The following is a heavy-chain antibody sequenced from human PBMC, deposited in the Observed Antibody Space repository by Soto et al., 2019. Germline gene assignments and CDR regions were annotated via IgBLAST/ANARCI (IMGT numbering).Heavy chain of an antibody. CDR1: GFTLSSYD. V-gene: IGHV3-13*01. D-gene: IGHD3-9*01. CDR3: TRKTPPTGMEV. J-gene: IGHJ6*02. Sequence: EVTLVESGGGLVQPGGSLRLSCAASGFTLSSYDIHWVRQATGEGLAWVSGIGSGGDTHYADSVKGRLIISREDGKNSLYLQMNNLRVGDTAVYYCTRKTPPTGMEVWGQGTTVTVSS. CDR2: IGSGGDT.